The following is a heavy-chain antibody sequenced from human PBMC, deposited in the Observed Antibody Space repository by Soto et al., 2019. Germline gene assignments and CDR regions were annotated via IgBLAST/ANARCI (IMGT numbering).Heavy chain of an antibody. D-gene: IGHD6-19*01. Sequence: QVQLVESGGGVVQPGRSLRLSCAASGFTFSSYAMHWVRQAPGKGLEWVAVISYDGSNKYYADSVKGRFTISRDNSKNTLYLQMKSLRAEDTAVYYCARADTSLAVADAFDIWGQGTMVTVSS. CDR1: GFTFSSYA. V-gene: IGHV3-30-3*01. CDR2: ISYDGSNK. CDR3: ARADTSLAVADAFDI. J-gene: IGHJ3*02.